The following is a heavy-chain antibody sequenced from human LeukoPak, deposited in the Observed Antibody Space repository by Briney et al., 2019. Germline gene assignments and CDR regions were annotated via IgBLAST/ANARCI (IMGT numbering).Heavy chain of an antibody. CDR3: ARELPREVTLDY. CDR2: IFTDGSTT. J-gene: IGHJ4*01. D-gene: IGHD2-21*02. CDR1: EFNFFSYG. Sequence: GGSLRLSCVASEFNFFSYGMQWVRQAPGKGLVWVSRIFTDGSTTSYADSVKGRFTISRDNAKNTLYLQMNSLRAEVTAVYYCARELPREVTLDYWGQGTLVTVSP. V-gene: IGHV3-74*01.